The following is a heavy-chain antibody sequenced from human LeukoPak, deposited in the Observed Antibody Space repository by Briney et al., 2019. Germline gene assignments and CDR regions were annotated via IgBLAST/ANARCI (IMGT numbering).Heavy chain of an antibody. J-gene: IGHJ4*02. D-gene: IGHD6-19*01. V-gene: IGHV3-74*01. CDR1: GFTFSKYW. CDR3: ATKQWLAPPPDS. Sequence: GGSLRLPCAASGFTFSKYWMLGVRQAPGKGLESVSRINTDGTDTTYADSVKGRFTVSRDNADNKMFMQMNSVRDEDTAVYYCATKQWLAPPPDSWGQGTPVTVSS. CDR2: INTDGTDT.